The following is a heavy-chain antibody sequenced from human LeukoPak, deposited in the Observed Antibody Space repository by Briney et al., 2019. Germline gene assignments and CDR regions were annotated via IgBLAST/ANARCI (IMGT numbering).Heavy chain of an antibody. Sequence: GGSLRLSCAASGFTFSSYSMNWVRQAPGKRLEWVSSISSSSSYIYYADSVKGRFTISRDNAKNSLYLQMNSLRAEDTAVYCCARDLAAGGFDYWGQGTLVTVSS. CDR1: GFTFSSYS. D-gene: IGHD6-13*01. CDR3: ARDLAAGGFDY. J-gene: IGHJ4*02. V-gene: IGHV3-21*01. CDR2: ISSSSSYI.